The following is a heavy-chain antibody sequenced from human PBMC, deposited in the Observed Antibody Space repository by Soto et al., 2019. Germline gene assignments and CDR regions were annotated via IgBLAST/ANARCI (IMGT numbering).Heavy chain of an antibody. J-gene: IGHJ4*02. CDR3: ARNATRSYDY. CDR2: IYYNGNT. CDR1: RGSISTYY. Sequence: PSETLSLTCTVSRGSISTYYWSWIRQPPGKGLECIGYIYYNGNTNYNPSLKSRVTISVDTSKNQFTLNLNSVTAADKAVYYCARNATRSYDYCGQVSLVTVSS. V-gene: IGHV4-59*08.